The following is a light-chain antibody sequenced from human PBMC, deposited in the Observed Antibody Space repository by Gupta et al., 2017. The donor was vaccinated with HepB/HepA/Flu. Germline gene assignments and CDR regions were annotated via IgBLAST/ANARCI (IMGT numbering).Light chain of an antibody. CDR2: GKN. V-gene: IGLV3-19*01. Sequence: SSELTQDPAVSVALGQTFRITCQGDSLRSYYASWYQQKPGQAPVLVIYGKNNRPSGIPDRFSGSSSGKTASLNITGAQAEDEADYYCNSRDSSGNHLVFGGGTKLTVL. CDR1: SLRSYY. CDR3: NSRDSSGNHLV. J-gene: IGLJ3*02.